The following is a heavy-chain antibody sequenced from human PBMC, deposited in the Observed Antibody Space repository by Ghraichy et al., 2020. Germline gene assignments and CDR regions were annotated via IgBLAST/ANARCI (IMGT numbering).Heavy chain of an antibody. CDR1: GGSFSGYY. CDR3: ARGDGVDTAMVGYYYYGMDV. V-gene: IGHV4-34*01. D-gene: IGHD5-18*01. CDR2: INHSGST. J-gene: IGHJ6*02. Sequence: SETLSLTCAVYGGSFSGYYWSWIRQPPEKGLEWIGEINHSGSTNYNPSLKSRVTISVDTSKNQFSLKLSSVTAADTAVYYCARGDGVDTAMVGYYYYGMDVWGQGTTVTVSS.